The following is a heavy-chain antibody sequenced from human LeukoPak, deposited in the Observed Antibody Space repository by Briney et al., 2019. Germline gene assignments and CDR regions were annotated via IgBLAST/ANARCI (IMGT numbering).Heavy chain of an antibody. CDR2: IYYSGST. CDR1: GGSISSYY. V-gene: IGHV4-59*01. Sequence: SETLSLTCTVSGGSISSYYWSWIRQPPGKGLEWIGYIYYSGSTNYNPSLKSRVTISVDTSKNQFSLKLSSVTAADTAVYYCERDYGYSYGLINWFDPWGQGTLVTVSS. J-gene: IGHJ5*02. CDR3: ERDYGYSYGLINWFDP. D-gene: IGHD5-18*01.